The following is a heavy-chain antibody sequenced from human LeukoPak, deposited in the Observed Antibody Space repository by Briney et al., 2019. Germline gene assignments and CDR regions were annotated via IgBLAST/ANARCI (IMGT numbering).Heavy chain of an antibody. Sequence: SETLSLTCTVSGGSISSSSYYWGWIRQPPGKGLEWIGSIFYSGSTYYTPSLKSRVTMSLDTSKTQFSLRLASVTAADTAVYYCARQIAVVEPTDPNWFDSWGQGTLVTVSS. D-gene: IGHD2-21*01. J-gene: IGHJ5*01. V-gene: IGHV4-39*07. CDR1: GGSISSSSYY. CDR2: IFYSGST. CDR3: ARQIAVVEPTDPNWFDS.